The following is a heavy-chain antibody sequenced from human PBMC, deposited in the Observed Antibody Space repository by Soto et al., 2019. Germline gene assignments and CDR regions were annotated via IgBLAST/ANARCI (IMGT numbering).Heavy chain of an antibody. D-gene: IGHD6-19*01. CDR2: IVVGSGNT. CDR3: AAGPLESSGWYALDY. Sequence: QMQLVQSGPEVKKPGTSVKVSCKASGFTFTSSAVQWVRQARGQRLEWIGWIVVGSGNTNYAQKFQERATITRDMATSTAYMELSSLRSEDTAVYYCAAGPLESSGWYALDYWGQGTLVTVSS. CDR1: GFTFTSSA. V-gene: IGHV1-58*01. J-gene: IGHJ4*02.